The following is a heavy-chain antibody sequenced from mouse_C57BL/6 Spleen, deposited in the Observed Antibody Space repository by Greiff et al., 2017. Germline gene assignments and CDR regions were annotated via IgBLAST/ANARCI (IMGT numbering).Heavy chain of an antibody. CDR1: GYTFTSYW. CDR2: IYPGSGST. Sequence: QVQLQQPGAELVKPGASVKMSCKASGYTFTSYWITWVKQRPGQGLEWIGDIYPGSGSTNYNEKFKSKATLTVDTSSSTAYMQLSSLTSEDSAVXYCARSPYYYGSSSHFDYWGQGTTLTVSS. CDR3: ARSPYYYGSSSHFDY. J-gene: IGHJ2*01. D-gene: IGHD1-1*01. V-gene: IGHV1-55*01.